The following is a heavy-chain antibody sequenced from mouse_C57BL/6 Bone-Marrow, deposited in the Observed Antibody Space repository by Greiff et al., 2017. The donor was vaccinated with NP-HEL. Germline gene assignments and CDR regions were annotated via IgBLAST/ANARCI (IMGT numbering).Heavy chain of an antibody. J-gene: IGHJ3*01. Sequence: EVKLVESGGGLVQPGGSLSLSCAASGFTFTDYYMSWVRQPPGKALEWLGFIRNKANGYTTEYSASVKGRFTISRDNSQSILYLQMNALRAEDSATYYCARYKGSSGFFAYGGQGTLVTVSA. CDR3: ARYKGSSGFFAY. CDR2: IRNKANGYTT. CDR1: GFTFTDYY. D-gene: IGHD3-2*02. V-gene: IGHV7-3*01.